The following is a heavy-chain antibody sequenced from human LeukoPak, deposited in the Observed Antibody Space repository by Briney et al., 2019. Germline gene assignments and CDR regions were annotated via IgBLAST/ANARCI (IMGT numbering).Heavy chain of an antibody. J-gene: IGHJ6*02. CDR2: ISWNSGSI. CDR1: GFTFDDYA. CDR3: AKDMSLRGPPEYYYYYGMDV. D-gene: IGHD6-6*01. V-gene: IGHV3-9*01. Sequence: PGGSLRLSCAASGFTFDDYAMPWVRQAPGKGLEWVSGISWNSGSIGYADSVKGRFTISRDNAKNSLYLQMNSLRAEDTALYYCAKDMSLRGPPEYYYYYGMDVWGQGTTVTVSS.